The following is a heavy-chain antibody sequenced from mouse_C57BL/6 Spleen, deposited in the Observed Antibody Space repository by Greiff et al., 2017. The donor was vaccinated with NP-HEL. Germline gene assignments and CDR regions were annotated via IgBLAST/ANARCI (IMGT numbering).Heavy chain of an antibody. CDR1: GYTFTDYE. V-gene: IGHV1-15*01. Sequence: QVQLQQSGAELVRPGASVTLSCKASGYTFTDYEMHWVKQTPVHGLEWIGAIDPETGGTAYNQKFKGKAILTADKSSSTAYIELRSLTAEDSAVYYCTGGTQAMDDWGKGTSVTVSS. D-gene: IGHD3-3*01. CDR3: TGGTQAMDD. CDR2: IDPETGGT. J-gene: IGHJ4*01.